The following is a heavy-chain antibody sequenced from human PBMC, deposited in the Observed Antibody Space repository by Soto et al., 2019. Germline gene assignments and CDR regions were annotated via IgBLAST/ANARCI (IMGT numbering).Heavy chain of an antibody. D-gene: IGHD3-10*01. CDR1: GFSLKTTGVG. V-gene: IGHV2-5*01. CDR3: AHRQLNRGWFAT. CDR2: IYWNDDR. Sequence: SGPTLVNPTQTLTLTCTFSGFSLKTTGVGVGWARQPPGRALEWLAFIYWNDDRRYSPSLTARLSISKDTSRNQVVLTVTNMDPADTATYFCAHRQLNRGWFATWGQGTLVTVSS. J-gene: IGHJ5*02.